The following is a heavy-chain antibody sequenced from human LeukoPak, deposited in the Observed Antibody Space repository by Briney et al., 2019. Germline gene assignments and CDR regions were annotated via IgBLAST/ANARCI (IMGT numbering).Heavy chain of an antibody. CDR1: GGSISSSSYY. D-gene: IGHD3-10*01. V-gene: IGHV4-39*01. J-gene: IGHJ4*02. CDR2: IYYSGST. Sequence: PSETLSLTCTVSGGSISSSSYYWGWIRQPPGKGLEWIGTIYYSGSTYYNPSLESRVTISADTSKNQFSLKLSSVTAADTAVYYCQAYYGSGSYSDYWGQGTLVTVSS. CDR3: QAYYGSGSYSDY.